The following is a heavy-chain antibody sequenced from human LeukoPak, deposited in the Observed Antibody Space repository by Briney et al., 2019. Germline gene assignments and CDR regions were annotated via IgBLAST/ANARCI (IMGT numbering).Heavy chain of an antibody. CDR1: GFTVSSNY. V-gene: IGHV4-34*01. CDR2: VNHSGST. CDR3: ARGRGFVRRYFDY. Sequence: PGGSLRLSCAASGFTVSSNYMSWVRQPPGKGLEWIGEVNHSGSTNYNPSLKSRVTISVDTSKNQFSLKLSSVTAADTAVYYCARGRGFVRRYFDYWGQGTLVTVSS. D-gene: IGHD3-10*01. J-gene: IGHJ4*02.